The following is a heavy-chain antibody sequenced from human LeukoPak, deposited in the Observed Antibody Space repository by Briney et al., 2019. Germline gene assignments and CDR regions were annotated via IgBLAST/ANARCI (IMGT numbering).Heavy chain of an antibody. Sequence: SETLSLTCAVYGGSFSGYYWSWIRQPPGKGLEWIGEINHSGSTNYNPSLKSRVTISVDTSKNQFSLKVSSVTAADTAVYHCARGGYSDYQPLDYWGQGTLVTVSS. CDR3: ARGGYSDYQPLDY. D-gene: IGHD4-17*01. CDR1: GGSFSGYY. V-gene: IGHV4-34*01. CDR2: INHSGST. J-gene: IGHJ4*02.